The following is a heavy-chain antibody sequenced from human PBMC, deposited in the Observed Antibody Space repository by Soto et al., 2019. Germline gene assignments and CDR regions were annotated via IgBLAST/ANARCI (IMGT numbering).Heavy chain of an antibody. CDR2: VSGSGDST. J-gene: IGHJ4*02. D-gene: IGHD2-21*02. CDR3: AKGRASDCPGCTQDY. CDR1: AFTFSSYA. Sequence: EVQLLESGGGLAQPGGSLRLSCAASAFTFSSYAMSWVRQAPGKGLEWVSAVSGSGDSTYYADSVQGRFTISRDNSKNTLYLQMNSRRAEDTAVYYCAKGRASDCPGCTQDYWGQGTLVTVSS. V-gene: IGHV3-23*01.